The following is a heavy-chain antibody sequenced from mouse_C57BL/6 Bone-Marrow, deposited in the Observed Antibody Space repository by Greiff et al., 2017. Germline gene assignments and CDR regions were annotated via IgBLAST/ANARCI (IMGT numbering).Heavy chain of an antibody. CDR3: ALDSSSLYYYTMDY. CDR2: IYPGGGYT. CDR1: GYTFTNYW. V-gene: IGHV1-63*01. Sequence: VQLQESGAELVRPGTSVKMSCKASGYTFTNYWIGWAKQRPGHGLEWIGDIYPGGGYTNYNEKFKGKATLTVDKSSSTAYMQFSNLTSEDSAIYFWALDSSSLYYYTMDYWGQGTSVTVSS. D-gene: IGHD1-1*01. J-gene: IGHJ4*01.